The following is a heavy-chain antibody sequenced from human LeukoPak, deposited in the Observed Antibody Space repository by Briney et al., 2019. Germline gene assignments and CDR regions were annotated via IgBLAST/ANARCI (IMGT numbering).Heavy chain of an antibody. CDR2: IYSDGST. D-gene: IGHD6-19*01. J-gene: IGHJ4*02. V-gene: IGHV3-53*01. Sequence: GGSLRLSCAASGFSVSSNYMSWVRQAPGKGLEWVSVIYSDGSTYYADSVKGRFTISRDNSKNTLYLQMNSLRAEDTAVYYCARTKYSSGTPSDYWGQGTLVTVSS. CDR1: GFSVSSNY. CDR3: ARTKYSSGTPSDY.